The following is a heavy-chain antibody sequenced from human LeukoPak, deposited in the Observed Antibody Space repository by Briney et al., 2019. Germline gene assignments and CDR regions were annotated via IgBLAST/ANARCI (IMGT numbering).Heavy chain of an antibody. Sequence: PSETLSLTCAVYGGSFSGYYWSWIRQPPGKGLERIGEINHSGSTNYNPSLKSRVTISVDTSKNQFSLKLSSVTAADTAVYYCARVNRIAVAGRDYYYGMDVWGKGTTVTVSS. CDR1: GGSFSGYY. CDR3: ARVNRIAVAGRDYYYGMDV. CDR2: INHSGST. D-gene: IGHD6-19*01. V-gene: IGHV4-34*01. J-gene: IGHJ6*04.